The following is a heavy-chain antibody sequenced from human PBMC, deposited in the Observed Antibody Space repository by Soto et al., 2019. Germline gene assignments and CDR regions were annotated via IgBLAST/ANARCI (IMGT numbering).Heavy chain of an antibody. Sequence: SETLSLTCTVSGGSISSSSYYWGWIRQPPGKGLEWIGSIYYSGSTYYNPSLKSRVTISVDTSKNQFSLKLSSVTAADTAVYYCAGYCSSTSCYYFDYWGQGTLVTVSS. V-gene: IGHV4-39*01. CDR3: AGYCSSTSCYYFDY. D-gene: IGHD2-2*01. CDR1: GGSISSSSYY. CDR2: IYYSGST. J-gene: IGHJ4*02.